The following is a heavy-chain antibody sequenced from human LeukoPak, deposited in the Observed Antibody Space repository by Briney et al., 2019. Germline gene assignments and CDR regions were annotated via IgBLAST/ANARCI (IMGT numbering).Heavy chain of an antibody. CDR1: GFTFSSYA. D-gene: IGHD3-10*01. J-gene: IGHJ4*02. V-gene: IGHV3-30*04. CDR3: ARASYYGSGSYSIDY. Sequence: GGSLRLSCAASGFTFSSYAMSWVRQAPGKGLEWVAVISYDGSNKYYADSVKGRFTISRDNSKNTLYLQMNSLRAEDTAVYYCARASYYGSGSYSIDYWGQGTLVTVSS. CDR2: ISYDGSNK.